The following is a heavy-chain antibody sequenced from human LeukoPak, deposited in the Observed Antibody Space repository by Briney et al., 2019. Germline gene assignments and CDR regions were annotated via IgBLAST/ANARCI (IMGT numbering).Heavy chain of an antibody. D-gene: IGHD4-17*01. V-gene: IGHV3-23*01. Sequence: PGGSLRLSCAASGFVFNVYAMSWLRQPPGKGLEWVSTINANSGTTSYAASVRGRFSISRDNSKSTLYLQLSTLRADDTATYYCAKPISGGLAVTTDWFHPWGQGTLVVVSS. CDR3: AKPISGGLAVTTDWFHP. J-gene: IGHJ5*01. CDR2: INANSGTT. CDR1: GFVFNVYA.